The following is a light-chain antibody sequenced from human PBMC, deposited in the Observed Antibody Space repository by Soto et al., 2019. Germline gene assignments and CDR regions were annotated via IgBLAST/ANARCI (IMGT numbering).Light chain of an antibody. Sequence: EIVLTQSPGTLSVSPGERVTLSCRANRNIISNLAWYQQKPGQAPRLLIYGASNRATGIPDRFSGSGSGTDFTLTISRLEPEDFAVYYCHQYESSLWTFGQGTKVDIK. CDR3: HQYESSLWT. J-gene: IGKJ1*01. CDR1: RNIISN. CDR2: GAS. V-gene: IGKV3-20*01.